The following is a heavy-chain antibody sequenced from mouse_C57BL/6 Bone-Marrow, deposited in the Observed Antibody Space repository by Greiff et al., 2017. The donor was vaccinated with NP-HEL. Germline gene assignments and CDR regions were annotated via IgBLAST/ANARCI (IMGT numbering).Heavy chain of an antibody. J-gene: IGHJ1*03. CDR1: GYTFTSYW. CDR2: IDPSDSYT. Sequence: VQLQQPGAELVRPGTSVKLSCKASGYTFTSYWMHWVKQRPGQGLEWIGVIDPSDSYTNYNQKFKGKATLTVDTSSRTAYMQLSSLTSEDSAVYYCARYDGYYYWYFDVWGTGTTVTVSS. D-gene: IGHD2-3*01. V-gene: IGHV1-59*01. CDR3: ARYDGYYYWYFDV.